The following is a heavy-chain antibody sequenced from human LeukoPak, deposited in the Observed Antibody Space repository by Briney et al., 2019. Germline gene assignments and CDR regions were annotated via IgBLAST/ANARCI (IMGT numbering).Heavy chain of an antibody. D-gene: IGHD4-17*01. J-gene: IGHJ4*02. CDR3: AKYKTSTVTTGFDY. CDR1: GFTFSSYA. Sequence: GGSLRLSCSPSGFTFSSYAMSWVRQAPGKGLEWVSAISGSGGSTYYADSVKGRFTISRDNSKNTLYLQMNSLRAEDTAVYYCAKYKTSTVTTGFDYWGQGTLVTVSS. CDR2: ISGSGGST. V-gene: IGHV3-23*01.